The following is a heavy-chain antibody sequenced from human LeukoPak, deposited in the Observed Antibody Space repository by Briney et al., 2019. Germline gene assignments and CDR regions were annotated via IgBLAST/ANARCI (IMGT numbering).Heavy chain of an antibody. CDR2: IKPNSGGT. Sequence: ASVKVSCKASGYTFTDYYMHWVRQAPGQGLEWMGRIKPNSGGTNYGQKFQGRVTMTRDTSISIAYMELSRLRSDDTAVYYCAREVVVAATVWFDPWGQGTLVTVSS. D-gene: IGHD2-15*01. V-gene: IGHV1-2*06. CDR3: AREVVVAATVWFDP. J-gene: IGHJ5*02. CDR1: GYTFTDYY.